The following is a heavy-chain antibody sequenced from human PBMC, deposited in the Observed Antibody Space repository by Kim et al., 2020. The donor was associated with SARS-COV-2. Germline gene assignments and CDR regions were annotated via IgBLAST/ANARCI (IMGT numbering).Heavy chain of an antibody. CDR3: AGGATSHYDFGTPGAFDI. CDR1: GCSISSYY. CDR2: IYYSGST. Sequence: SETLSLTCTVSGCSISSYYLSWIRQPPGKGLEWIGDIYYSGSTNYNPSPKSRVTISVNTTTNKFSLQLSSVIAADTAVYYCAGGATSHYDFGTPGAFDIWGQGTMVTVSS. J-gene: IGHJ3*02. V-gene: IGHV4-59*01. D-gene: IGHD3-3*01.